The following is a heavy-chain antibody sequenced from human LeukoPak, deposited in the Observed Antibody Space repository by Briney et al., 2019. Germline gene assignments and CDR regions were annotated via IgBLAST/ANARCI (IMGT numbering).Heavy chain of an antibody. J-gene: IGHJ6*03. D-gene: IGHD6-6*01. V-gene: IGHV4-39*01. Sequence: PSETLSLTCTVSGESISSSSSSNNYWGWFRQPPGEGLDWIGSINYSGRTFYNPSLKSRVTISVDTPKNQFSLKLSSVTAADTAVYYCARRRYSSSSGLNYYYYMDVWGKGTTVTVSS. CDR1: GESISSSSSSNNY. CDR3: ARRRYSSSSGLNYYYYMDV. CDR2: INYSGRT.